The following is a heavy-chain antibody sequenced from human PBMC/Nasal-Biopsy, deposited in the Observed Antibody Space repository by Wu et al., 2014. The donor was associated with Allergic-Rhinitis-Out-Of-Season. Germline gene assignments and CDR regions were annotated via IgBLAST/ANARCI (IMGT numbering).Heavy chain of an antibody. D-gene: IGHD6-19*01. Sequence: LRLSCAASGLSFSKYAMTWVRRAPGKGLEWVSIISGDGTSTYYSDSLKGRFTVSRDNSKETLYLQMNNLRADDTAVYYCAKDTDSTAVAAFFDTWGQGTLVAVSS. CDR3: AKDTDSTAVAAFFDT. CDR1: GLSFSKYA. J-gene: IGHJ5*02. V-gene: IGHV3-23*01. CDR2: ISGDGTST.